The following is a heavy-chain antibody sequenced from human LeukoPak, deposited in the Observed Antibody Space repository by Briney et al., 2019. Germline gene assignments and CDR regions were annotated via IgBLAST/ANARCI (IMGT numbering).Heavy chain of an antibody. CDR2: ISSSSSTI. J-gene: IGHJ6*03. V-gene: IGHV3-48*01. D-gene: IGHD2/OR15-2a*01. Sequence: GGSLRLSCAASGFTFSSYRMNWVRQAPGKGLEWVSYISSSSSTIYYADSVKGRFTISRDNAKNSLYLQMNSLRAEDTAVYYCARDEYYYYYMDVWGKGTTVTVSS. CDR1: GFTFSSYR. CDR3: ARDEYYYYYMDV.